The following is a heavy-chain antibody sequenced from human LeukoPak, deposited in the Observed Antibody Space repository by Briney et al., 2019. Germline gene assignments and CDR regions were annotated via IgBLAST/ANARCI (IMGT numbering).Heavy chain of an antibody. V-gene: IGHV4-39*07. CDR2: IYYSGST. Sequence: PETLSLTCTVSGASIISDTYYWGWIRQPPGKGLEWIGSIYYSGSTYYSPSLKSRVTMSVDTSTNQFSLKLISVTAADTALYYCARNFYASSGYYLDDFYFDFWGQGTLVTVSS. J-gene: IGHJ4*02. D-gene: IGHD3-22*01. CDR3: ARNFYASSGYYLDDFYFDF. CDR1: GASIISDTYY.